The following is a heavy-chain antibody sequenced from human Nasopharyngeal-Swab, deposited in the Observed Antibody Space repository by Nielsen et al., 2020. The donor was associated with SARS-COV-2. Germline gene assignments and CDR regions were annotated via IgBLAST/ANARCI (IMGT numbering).Heavy chain of an antibody. CDR1: GFTFSTHG. V-gene: IGHV3-21*01. Sequence: GGSLRLSCAASGFTFSTHGMHWVRQPPGKGLEWVSAISSTGDYIYYAASVKGRFTISRDNAKNSVYLQMNSLRAEDTALYYCTRDTPAMFAYWGQGTLVSVSS. CDR3: TRDTPAMFAY. CDR2: ISSTGDYI. J-gene: IGHJ4*02.